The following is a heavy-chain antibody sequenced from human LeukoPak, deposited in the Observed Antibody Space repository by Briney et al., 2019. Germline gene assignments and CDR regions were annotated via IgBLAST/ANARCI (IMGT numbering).Heavy chain of an antibody. V-gene: IGHV4-61*02. CDR1: GGSISSGTYY. CDR2: MYPSGSS. J-gene: IGHJ6*03. CDR3: ARGESSSSALYYYYYYMDV. Sequence: PSETLSLTCTVSGGSISSGTYYWSWIRQPAGKGLEWIGRMYPSGSSNYNPSLKSRVTISLDTSKNHFSLNLSSVTAADTAMYYCARGESSSSALYYYYYYMDVWGKGTTVTVSS. D-gene: IGHD6-6*01.